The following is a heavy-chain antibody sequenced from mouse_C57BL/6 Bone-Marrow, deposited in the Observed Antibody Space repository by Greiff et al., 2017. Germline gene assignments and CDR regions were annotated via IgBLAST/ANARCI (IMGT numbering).Heavy chain of an antibody. CDR1: GYAFSSSW. CDR2: IYPGDGDT. J-gene: IGHJ2*01. V-gene: IGHV1-82*01. CDR3: ARGKTGGY. Sequence: VQLQQSGPELVKPGASVKISCKASGYAFSSSWMNWVKQRPGKGLEWIGRIYPGDGDTNYNGKFKGKATLTADKSSSTAYMQLSSLTSEDSAVYFCARGKTGGYWGQGTTLTVSS. D-gene: IGHD3-2*01.